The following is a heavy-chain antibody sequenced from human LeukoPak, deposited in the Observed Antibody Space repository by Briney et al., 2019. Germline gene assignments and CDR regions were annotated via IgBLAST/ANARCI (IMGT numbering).Heavy chain of an antibody. CDR3: ARGTVSGADYYYMDV. CDR1: GYTFTSYG. Sequence: ASVKVSCKASGYTFTSYGINWVRQAPGQGLEWRGWISGSSGNTKYAHKLQGRVTMTTDTSTRTAYMELRSLTSDDTAVYYCARGTVSGADYYYMDVWGKGTTVTVSS. D-gene: IGHD4-11*01. J-gene: IGHJ6*03. CDR2: ISGSSGNT. V-gene: IGHV1-18*01.